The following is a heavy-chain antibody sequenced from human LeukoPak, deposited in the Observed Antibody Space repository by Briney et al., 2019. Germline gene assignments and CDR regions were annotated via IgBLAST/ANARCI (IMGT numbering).Heavy chain of an antibody. CDR1: GFTFSSHC. D-gene: IGHD2-21*02. CDR3: ARGPCGGNWFDAFDI. Sequence: GGSLRLSXAASGFTFSSHCMSWVRQAPGKGLEWVANIKQDGSEIYYVDSVKGRFTISRDNAKNSLYLQMNSLRAEDTAVYYCARGPCGGNWFDAFDIWGQGTMVTVSS. CDR2: IKQDGSEI. V-gene: IGHV3-7*01. J-gene: IGHJ3*02.